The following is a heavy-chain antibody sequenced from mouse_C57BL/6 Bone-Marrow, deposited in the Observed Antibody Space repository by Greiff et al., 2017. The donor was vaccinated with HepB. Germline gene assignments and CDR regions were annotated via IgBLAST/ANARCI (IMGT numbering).Heavy chain of an antibody. V-gene: IGHV3-6*01. D-gene: IGHD2-4*01. CDR2: ISYDGSN. J-gene: IGHJ4*01. CDR3: APIYYDYDYYAMDY. Sequence: ESGPGLVKPSQSLSLTCSVTGYSITSGYYWNWIRQFPGNKLEWMGYISYDGSNNYNQSLKNRISITLDTSKNQFFLKLNSVTTEDTATDYCAPIYYDYDYYAMDYWGQGTSVTVSS. CDR1: GYSITSGYY.